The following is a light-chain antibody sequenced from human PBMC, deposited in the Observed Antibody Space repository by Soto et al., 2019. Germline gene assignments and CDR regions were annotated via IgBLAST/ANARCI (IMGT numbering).Light chain of an antibody. CDR3: QQSYSTPLI. J-gene: IGKJ4*01. CDR2: AAS. V-gene: IGKV1-39*01. CDR1: QSISSY. Sequence: DIQMTQSPSSLSASVGDRVTITCRASQSISSYLNWYQQKPGKAPKHLFYAASSLQSGVPSRFSVSGSGTDFTLTISSLQPEDFAIYYCQQSYSTPLIFGGGTKVEIK.